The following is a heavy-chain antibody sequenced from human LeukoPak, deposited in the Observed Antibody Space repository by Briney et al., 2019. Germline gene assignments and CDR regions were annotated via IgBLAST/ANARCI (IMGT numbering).Heavy chain of an antibody. D-gene: IGHD2-2*01. Sequence: PSETLSLTCTVSGGSISTYYWSWLRQPPGKGLEWIGYIYYSGSTKYNPSLKSRVTISVDTSKNQFSLKVSSVTAADTAVYYCARGQYQLLGMYNWFDPWGQGTLVTVSS. V-gene: IGHV4-59*01. CDR3: ARGQYQLLGMYNWFDP. CDR1: GGSISTYY. CDR2: IYYSGST. J-gene: IGHJ5*02.